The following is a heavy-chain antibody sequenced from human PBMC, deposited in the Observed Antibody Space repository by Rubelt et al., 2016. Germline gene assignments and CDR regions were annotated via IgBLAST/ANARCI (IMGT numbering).Heavy chain of an antibody. D-gene: IGHD1-26*01. CDR3: TLAGGGF. CDR1: GFTFTTYW. J-gene: IGHJ4*02. CDR2: IDSVGTST. V-gene: IGHV3-74*01. Sequence: EVQLVESGGGLVQPGGSLRLSCAASGFTFTTYWMHWVRQVPGKGLEWVSRIDSVGTSTNYADPVKGRFTISRDNAKNSMYLQMNSLGVEDTAVYYCTLAGGGFWGQGTLVTVSS.